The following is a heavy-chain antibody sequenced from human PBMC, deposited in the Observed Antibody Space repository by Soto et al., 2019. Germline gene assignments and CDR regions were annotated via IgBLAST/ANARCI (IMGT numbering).Heavy chain of an antibody. CDR3: ARVAYYYDSSGYFY. D-gene: IGHD3-22*01. V-gene: IGHV3-48*01. Sequence: EVQLVESGGGLVQPGGSLRLSCAASGFTFSSYSMHWVRQAPGKGLEWDSYISPSSSSIYYADSVKGRFTISRDNAKNSLYLQMNSLRAEDTAVYYCARVAYYYDSSGYFYWGQGTLVTVSS. CDR2: ISPSSSSI. CDR1: GFTFSSYS. J-gene: IGHJ4*02.